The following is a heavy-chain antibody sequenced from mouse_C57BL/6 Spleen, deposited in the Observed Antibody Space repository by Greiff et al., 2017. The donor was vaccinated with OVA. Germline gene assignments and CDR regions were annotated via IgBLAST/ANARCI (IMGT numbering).Heavy chain of an antibody. CDR2: INPGSGGT. J-gene: IGHJ4*01. CDR3: AREVMITKAMDY. CDR1: GYAFTNYL. V-gene: IGHV1-54*01. D-gene: IGHD2-4*01. Sequence: VQLQESGAELVRPGTSVKVSCKASGYAFTNYLIEWVKQRPGLGLEWIGVINPGSGGTNYNEKFKGKATLTADKSSSTAYMQLSSLTSEDSAVYFCAREVMITKAMDYWGQGTSVTVSS.